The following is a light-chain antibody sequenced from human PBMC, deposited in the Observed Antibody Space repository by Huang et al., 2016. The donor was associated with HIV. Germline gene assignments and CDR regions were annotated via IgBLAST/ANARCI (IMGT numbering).Light chain of an antibody. V-gene: IGKV3-20*01. CDR2: GAS. CDR1: QSVTSDY. CDR3: HQYGGSPRT. J-gene: IGKJ1*01. Sequence: EIVLTQSPCTLSLAPGERGTLSCRATQSVTSDYLAWFQQKPGQAPRLLIYGASNRATGIPDRCSGSGSGTDFTLTISRVEPEDSAVYYCHQYGGSPRTFGQGTKVEIK.